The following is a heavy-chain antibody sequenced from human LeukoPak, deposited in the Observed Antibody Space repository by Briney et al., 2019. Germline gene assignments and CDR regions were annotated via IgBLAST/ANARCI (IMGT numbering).Heavy chain of an antibody. CDR1: GGTFSSYA. V-gene: IGHV1-24*01. D-gene: IGHD1-26*01. CDR2: FDPEDGET. J-gene: IGHJ4*02. CDR3: ATVGYSGSYRGYYFDY. Sequence: GSSVKVSCKASGGTFSSYAISWVRQAPGQGLEWMGGFDPEDGETIYAQKFQGRVTMTEDTSTDTAYMELSSLRSEDTAVYYCATVGYSGSYRGYYFDYWGQGTLVTVSS.